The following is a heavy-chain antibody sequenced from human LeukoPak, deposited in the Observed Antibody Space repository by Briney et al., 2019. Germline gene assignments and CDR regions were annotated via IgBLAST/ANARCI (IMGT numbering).Heavy chain of an antibody. CDR3: ARGRWGTAIAFYDP. Sequence: ASVKVSCKASGYTFTSHGISWVRQAPGQGLEWMGWISVYNGNTNYAQKLQGRVTMTTDTSTSTAYMELRSLRSDDTAVYYCARGRWGTAIAFYDPWGQGTLVTVSS. J-gene: IGHJ5*02. CDR2: ISVYNGNT. V-gene: IGHV1-18*01. CDR1: GYTFTSHG. D-gene: IGHD5-18*01.